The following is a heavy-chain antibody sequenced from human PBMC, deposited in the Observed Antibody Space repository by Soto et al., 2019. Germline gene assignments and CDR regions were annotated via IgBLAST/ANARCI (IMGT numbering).Heavy chain of an antibody. CDR1: GGTFSTYT. V-gene: IGHV1-69*08. D-gene: IGHD4-17*01. Sequence: QVHLVQSGAEVKKPGSSVKVSCRASGGTFSTYTISWVRQVPGQGLEWMGKIIPIVGGADYAQEFQGRVTITADKSTSTAYMVLSSLTSEDTAVYFCARDKGYGELDHWGQGTLVTVSS. J-gene: IGHJ4*02. CDR3: ARDKGYGELDH. CDR2: IIPIVGGA.